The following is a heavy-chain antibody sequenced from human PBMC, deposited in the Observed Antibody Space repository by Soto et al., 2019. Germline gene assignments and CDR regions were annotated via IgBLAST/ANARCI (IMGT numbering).Heavy chain of an antibody. CDR1: GFAFSTYA. J-gene: IGHJ5*02. Sequence: GGSLRLSCAASGFAFSTYAMNWVRQAPGKGLEWVSAISGSGGSTYYGDSVKGRFTIPRDNSKNTLYLQMNSLRVEDTAVYYCAPGSSSWPPNRFAPWGQGILVTVSS. V-gene: IGHV3-23*01. D-gene: IGHD6-13*01. CDR3: APGSSSWPPNRFAP. CDR2: ISGSGGST.